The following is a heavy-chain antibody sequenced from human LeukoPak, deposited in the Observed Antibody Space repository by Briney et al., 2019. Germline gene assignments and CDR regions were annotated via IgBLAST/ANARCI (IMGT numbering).Heavy chain of an antibody. CDR1: GFTLSSYA. CDR3: AKDLGLRYFDWLLSSLDY. J-gene: IGHJ4*02. D-gene: IGHD3-9*01. Sequence: GGSLRLSCAASGFTLSSYAMSWVRQAPGKGLEWVSAISGSGGSTYYADSVKGRFTISRDNSKNTLYLQMNSLRAEDTAVYYCAKDLGLRYFDWLLSSLDYWGQGTLVTVSS. CDR2: ISGSGGST. V-gene: IGHV3-23*01.